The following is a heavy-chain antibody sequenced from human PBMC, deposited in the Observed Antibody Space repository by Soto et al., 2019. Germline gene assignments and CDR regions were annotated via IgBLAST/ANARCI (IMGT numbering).Heavy chain of an antibody. V-gene: IGHV4-39*01. J-gene: IGHJ5*02. CDR3: ARSLIVVVPAAKNGFDP. CDR2: IYYSGST. D-gene: IGHD2-2*01. CDR1: GGSISSSSYY. Sequence: SETLSLTCTVSGGSISSSSYYWGWIRQPPGKGLEWIGSIYYSGSTYYNPSLKSRVTISVDTSKNQFSLKLSSVTAADTAVYYCARSLIVVVPAAKNGFDPWGQGTLVTVSS.